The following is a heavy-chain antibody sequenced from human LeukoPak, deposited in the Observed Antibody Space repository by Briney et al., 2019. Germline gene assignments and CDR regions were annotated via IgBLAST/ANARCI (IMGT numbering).Heavy chain of an antibody. D-gene: IGHD6-19*01. V-gene: IGHV3-20*04. CDR3: ASGDMNGWYFDR. J-gene: IGHJ4*02. Sequence: PGGSLRLSCAASAFIFHDHGMSWVRQGPGKGLDWVSGINWDGTSTGYADSVKGRFTISGDNAKKSLYLQMNRLRVEDTALYYCASGDMNGWYFDRWGQGTLVTVSS. CDR1: AFIFHDHG. CDR2: INWDGTST.